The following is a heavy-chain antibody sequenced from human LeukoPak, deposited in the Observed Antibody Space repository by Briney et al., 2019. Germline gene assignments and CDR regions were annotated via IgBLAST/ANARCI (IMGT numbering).Heavy chain of an antibody. D-gene: IGHD4-17*01. CDR3: ARASYAVTTRYFDY. CDR1: GFTFSSYA. Sequence: GGSLRLSCAASGFTFSSYAMHWVRQAPGKGLEWVALISYDGSNKYYADSVKGRFTISRDNSKNTLYLQMNSLRAEDTAVYYCARASYAVTTRYFDYWGQGTLVTVYS. J-gene: IGHJ4*02. V-gene: IGHV3-30-3*01. CDR2: ISYDGSNK.